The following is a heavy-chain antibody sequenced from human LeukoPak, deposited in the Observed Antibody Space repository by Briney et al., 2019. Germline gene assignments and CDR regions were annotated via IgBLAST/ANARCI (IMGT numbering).Heavy chain of an antibody. D-gene: IGHD3-9*01. CDR1: GGSVSSGSYY. J-gene: IGHJ4*02. CDR2: IYYSGST. CDR3: ARSRRYYDILTGAHTLYYFDY. V-gene: IGHV4-61*01. Sequence: PSETLSLTCTVSGGSVSSGSYYCSWIRQPPGKGLEWIGYIYYSGSTNYNPSLKSRVTISVDTSKNQFSLKLSSVTAADTAVYYCARSRRYYDILTGAHTLYYFDYWGQGTLVTVSS.